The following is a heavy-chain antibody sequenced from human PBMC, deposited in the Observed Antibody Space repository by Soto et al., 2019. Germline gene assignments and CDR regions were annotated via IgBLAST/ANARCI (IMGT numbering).Heavy chain of an antibody. J-gene: IGHJ5*02. CDR2: INHSGST. V-gene: IGHV4-34*01. CDR3: ARGRIVVVPAAIKNWFDP. D-gene: IGHD2-2*01. Sequence: HSETLSLTCTVSGGSISGYYWSWVRKPPGKGLEWIGEINHSGSTNYNPSPKSRVTISVDTSKNQFSLKLSSVTASDTAVYYCARGRIVVVPAAIKNWFDPWGQGTLVTVSS. CDR1: GGSISGYY.